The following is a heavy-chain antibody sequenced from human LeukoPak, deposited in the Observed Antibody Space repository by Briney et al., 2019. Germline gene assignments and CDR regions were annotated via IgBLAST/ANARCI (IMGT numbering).Heavy chain of an antibody. CDR2: IDWDDVK. CDR3: ARIRLTQYYDSSGLHKAGYFDY. J-gene: IGHJ4*02. Sequence: SGPALVKPTQTLTLTCTFSGFSLSTSGMCVTWIRQPPGKALEWLARIDWDDVKYYTTSLKTRLTISKDTSKNQVVLTMTNMDPVDTATYYCARIRLTQYYDSSGLHKAGYFDYWGQGTLVTVSS. V-gene: IGHV2-70*11. D-gene: IGHD3-22*01. CDR1: GFSLSTSGMC.